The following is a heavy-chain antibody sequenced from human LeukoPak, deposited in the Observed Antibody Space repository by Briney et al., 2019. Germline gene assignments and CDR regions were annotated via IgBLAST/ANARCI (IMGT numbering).Heavy chain of an antibody. CDR1: GFTFDDYA. V-gene: IGHV3-9*01. CDR2: ISWNSGSI. J-gene: IGHJ4*02. D-gene: IGHD6-19*01. CDR3: AKGRRYSSGWFDY. Sequence: GGSLILSCAASGFTFDDYAMHWVRQAPGKGLEWVSGISWNSGSIGYADSVKGRFTISGDNAKNSLYLQMNSLRAEDTALYYCAKGRRYSSGWFDYWGQGTLVTVSS.